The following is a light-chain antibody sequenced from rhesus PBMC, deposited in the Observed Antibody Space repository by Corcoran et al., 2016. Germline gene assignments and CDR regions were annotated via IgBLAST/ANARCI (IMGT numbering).Light chain of an antibody. CDR2: ADK. Sequence: SYDLTQPPSVSVASGQTARITCGGDNIGTRNVHWYQQKPPQAPKLVMFADKNRPSGIPERLSGSSSRNTATLTIGGVEAGDEADYYCQVWDSDDKYVFGGGTKLTVL. J-gene: IGLJ6*01. CDR3: QVWDSDDKYV. CDR1: NIGTRN. V-gene: IGLV3-25*02.